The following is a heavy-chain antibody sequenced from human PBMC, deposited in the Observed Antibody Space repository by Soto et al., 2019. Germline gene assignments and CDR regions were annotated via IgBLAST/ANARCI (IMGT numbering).Heavy chain of an antibody. CDR3: ARGLNNLYGLDV. CDR2: IKFDGSSI. CDR1: GFTISDYW. V-gene: IGHV3-74*01. Sequence: EVQLVESGGGLVQPGGSLRLSCAASGFTISDYWMHWVRQAPGKGLEWVSRIKFDGSSISYAESVKGRFTISRDNAWNTLYLQMTILRAEDTAVYYCARGLNNLYGLDVWGQGTTVTVTS. J-gene: IGHJ6*02. D-gene: IGHD1-20*01.